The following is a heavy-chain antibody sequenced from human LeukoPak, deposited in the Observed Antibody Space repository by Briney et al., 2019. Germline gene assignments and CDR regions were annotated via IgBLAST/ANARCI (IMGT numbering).Heavy chain of an antibody. D-gene: IGHD2-15*01. J-gene: IGHJ3*02. CDR3: ARGPKACSGGSCYCFAFDI. CDR2: ISSSGSTI. CDR1: GFTFSDYY. V-gene: IGHV3-11*01. Sequence: GGSLRLSCAASGFTFSDYYMSWIRQAPGKGLEWVSYISSSGSTIYYVDSVKGRFTISRDNAKNSLYLQMNSLRAEDTAVYYCARGPKACSGGSCYCFAFDIWGQGTLVTVSS.